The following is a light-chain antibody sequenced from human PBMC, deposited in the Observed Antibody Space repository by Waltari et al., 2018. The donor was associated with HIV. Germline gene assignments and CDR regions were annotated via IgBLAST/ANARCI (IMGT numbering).Light chain of an antibody. Sequence: ELVMTQSPGTLSVSLGERATLSCRASQGITDHLAWYQQRPGQPPRLLIYAASSRASGIPARFSGSGSGTEFTLTISTLQSEDFAVYYCQQYITWPRTFGQGTKVDIK. CDR2: AAS. CDR1: QGITDH. J-gene: IGKJ1*01. CDR3: QQYITWPRT. V-gene: IGKV3D-15*01.